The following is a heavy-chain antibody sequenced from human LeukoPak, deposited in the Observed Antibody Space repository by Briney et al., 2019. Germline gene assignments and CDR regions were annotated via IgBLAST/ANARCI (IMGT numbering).Heavy chain of an antibody. CDR3: ARALGSYGIAGGFDY. CDR2: ISYDGSNK. J-gene: IGHJ4*02. V-gene: IGHV3-30*04. Sequence: PGRSLRLSCAASGFTFSSYAMHWVRQAPGKGLERVAVISYDGSNKYYADSVKGRFTISRDNSKNTLYLQMNSLRAEDTAVYYCARALGSYGIAGGFDYWGQGTLVTVSS. CDR1: GFTFSSYA. D-gene: IGHD5-18*01.